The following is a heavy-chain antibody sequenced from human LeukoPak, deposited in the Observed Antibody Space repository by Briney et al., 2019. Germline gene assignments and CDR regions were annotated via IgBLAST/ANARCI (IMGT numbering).Heavy chain of an antibody. CDR1: GYSFTSYW. CDR2: IYPGDSDT. D-gene: IGHD6-13*01. CDR3: ARQGGAAEYYYYYMDV. V-gene: IGHV5-51*01. Sequence: ESRKISCKGSGYSFTSYWIGWVRQMPGKGLEWMGIIYPGDSDTRYSPSFQGQVTISADKSISTAYLQWSSLKASDTAMYYCARQGGAAEYYYYYMDVWGKGTTVTVSS. J-gene: IGHJ6*03.